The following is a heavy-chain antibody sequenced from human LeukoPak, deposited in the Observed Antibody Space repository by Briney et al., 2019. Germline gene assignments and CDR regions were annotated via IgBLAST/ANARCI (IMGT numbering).Heavy chain of an antibody. D-gene: IGHD3-16*02. J-gene: IGHJ4*02. CDR2: ISGSGGST. Sequence: QTGGSLRLSCAASGFTFSSYAMSWVRQAPGKGLEWVSAISGSGGSTYYADSVKGRFTISRDNSKNTLYLQMNSLRAEDTAVYYCAKDPDTLVVWGSYRYFVYWGQGTLVTVSS. CDR1: GFTFSSYA. V-gene: IGHV3-23*01. CDR3: AKDPDTLVVWGSYRYFVY.